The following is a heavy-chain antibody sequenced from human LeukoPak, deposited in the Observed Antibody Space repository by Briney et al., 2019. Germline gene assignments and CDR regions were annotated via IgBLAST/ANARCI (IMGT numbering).Heavy chain of an antibody. CDR3: ARDNEWGYYYDSSDQRYMDV. J-gene: IGHJ6*03. V-gene: IGHV1-2*06. Sequence: GASVKVSCKASGYTFTSYNMDWVRQAPGQGLEWMGLINPTGGGTNYAQKFQGRVTMTRDTSISTAYMELSRLRSDDTAVYYCARDNEWGYYYDSSDQRYMDVWGKGTTVTISS. CDR2: INPTGGGT. D-gene: IGHD3-22*01. CDR1: GYTFTSYN.